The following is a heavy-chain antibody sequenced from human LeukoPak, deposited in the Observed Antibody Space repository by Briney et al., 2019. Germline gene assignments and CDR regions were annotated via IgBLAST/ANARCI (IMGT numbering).Heavy chain of an antibody. J-gene: IGHJ4*02. CDR2: IYHSGST. D-gene: IGHD6-13*01. Sequence: PSETLSLTCTVSGGSISSYYWSWIRQPPGKGLEWIGFIYHSGSTNYNPSLKSRVTISIDTSKNQFSLKLSSVTAADTAVYYCARDPMSSSWYPTDYWGQGTLVTVSS. V-gene: IGHV4-59*01. CDR3: ARDPMSSSWYPTDY. CDR1: GGSISSYY.